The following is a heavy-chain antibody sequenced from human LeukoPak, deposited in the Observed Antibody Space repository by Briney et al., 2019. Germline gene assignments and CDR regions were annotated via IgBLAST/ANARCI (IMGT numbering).Heavy chain of an antibody. Sequence: SETLSLTCAVYGGSFSGYYWSWIRRPPGKGLEWIGEINHSGSTNYNPSLKSRVTISVDTSKNQFSLKLSSVTAADTAVYYCARGYGYVVHGFDYWGQGTLVTVSS. D-gene: IGHD6-13*01. V-gene: IGHV4-34*01. J-gene: IGHJ4*02. CDR2: INHSGST. CDR1: GGSFSGYY. CDR3: ARGYGYVVHGFDY.